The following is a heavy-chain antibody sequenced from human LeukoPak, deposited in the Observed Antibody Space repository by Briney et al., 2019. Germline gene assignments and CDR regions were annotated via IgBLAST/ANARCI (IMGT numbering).Heavy chain of an antibody. Sequence: PSQTLSLTCTVSGGSISSGDYFWSWIRQPPGKGLEWIGYIYYGGSTYYNPSLKSRVTISVDTSKNQFSLKLSSVTAADTAVYYCARWQWLTDNYFDYWGQGTLVTVSS. CDR2: IYYGGST. V-gene: IGHV4-30-4*01. J-gene: IGHJ4*02. CDR3: ARWQWLTDNYFDY. CDR1: GGSISSGDYF. D-gene: IGHD6-19*01.